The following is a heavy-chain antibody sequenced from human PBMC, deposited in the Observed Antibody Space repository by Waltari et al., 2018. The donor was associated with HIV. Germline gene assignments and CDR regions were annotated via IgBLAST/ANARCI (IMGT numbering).Heavy chain of an antibody. V-gene: IGHV3-23*01. CDR2: ISGSGGGK. CDR3: TTCDSGEKSYYYYSGMDV. J-gene: IGHJ6*02. Sequence: EVKLLESGGGLIQPGGSLRLSCATSGFSIATYGMSWVRQVPGKGLGWGASISGSGGGKHYADSVRGRFTISRDTSKNTVSLHMNSLRAEDTATYYCTTCDSGEKSYYYYSGMDVWGQGTTVIVSS. D-gene: IGHD4-17*01. CDR1: GFSIATYG.